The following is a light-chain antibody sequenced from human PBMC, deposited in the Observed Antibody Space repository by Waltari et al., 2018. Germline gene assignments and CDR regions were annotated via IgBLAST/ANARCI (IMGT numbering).Light chain of an antibody. CDR2: DVS. J-gene: IGLJ2*01. Sequence: QSALTQPASVSGSPGQSITISCTGTSSDVGGYNYVSWYQQHPGKDPKLMIYDVSNRPSGVSNRFSGSKWGNTAPLTISGLQAEDDSDYYSSSYTSSSTLVYCGGTNLTVL. V-gene: IGLV2-14*03. CDR1: SSDVGGYNY. CDR3: SSYTSSSTLV.